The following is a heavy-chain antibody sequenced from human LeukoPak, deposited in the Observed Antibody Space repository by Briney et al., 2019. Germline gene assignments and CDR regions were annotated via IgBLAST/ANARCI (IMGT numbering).Heavy chain of an antibody. CDR1: GYTFTGYY. D-gene: IGHD3-10*01. CDR2: INPNNGGT. J-gene: IGHJ6*02. Sequence: ASVKVSCKASGYTFTGYYMHWVRQAPGQGLEWIGCINPNNGGTNYAQKFQGRVTMTRDTSISTAYMELSRLRSDDTAVYYCARGDYYGSGSYLNLYSYYGMAVWGQGTTVTVSS. CDR3: ARGDYYGSGSYLNLYSYYGMAV. V-gene: IGHV1-2*02.